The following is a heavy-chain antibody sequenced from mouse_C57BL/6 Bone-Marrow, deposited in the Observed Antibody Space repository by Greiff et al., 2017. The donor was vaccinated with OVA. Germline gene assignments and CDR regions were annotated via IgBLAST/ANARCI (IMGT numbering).Heavy chain of an antibody. CDR3: AHGSSPFDY. J-gene: IGHJ2*01. D-gene: IGHD1-1*01. Sequence: VQRVESGAELARPGASVKLSCKASGYTFTSYGISWVKQRTGQGLEWIGEIYPRSGNTYYNEKFKGKATLTADKSSSTAYMELRSLTSEDSAVYFCAHGSSPFDYWGQGTTLTVSS. V-gene: IGHV1-81*01. CDR1: GYTFTSYG. CDR2: IYPRSGNT.